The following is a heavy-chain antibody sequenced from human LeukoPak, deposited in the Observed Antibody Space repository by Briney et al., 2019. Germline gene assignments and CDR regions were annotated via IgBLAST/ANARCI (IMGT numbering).Heavy chain of an antibody. V-gene: IGHV4-59*02. CDR3: ARCVVRGWFDP. D-gene: IGHD2-15*01. CDR1: GGSVSSYF. Sequence: PSETLSLTCTVSGGSVSSYFWSWIRRPPGKGLEWIGYIDDSGNTNYSPSLKSQVSISIDKSKNQFSLKLTSVTAADTAVYYCARCVVRGWFDPWGQGTLVTVSS. CDR2: IDDSGNT. J-gene: IGHJ5*02.